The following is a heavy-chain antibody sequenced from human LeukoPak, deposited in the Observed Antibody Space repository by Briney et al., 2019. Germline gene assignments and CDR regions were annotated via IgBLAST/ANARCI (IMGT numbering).Heavy chain of an antibody. J-gene: IGHJ4*02. CDR3: ARVGDMITFGGVIVEGYFDY. V-gene: IGHV4-39*07. Sequence: SETLSLTCSVSGGSVSSSHYWGWIRQPPGKGLEWIGSIYYGGSTYYNASLRSRVTTSVDTSKNQFSLQLNSVTPEDTAVYYCARVGDMITFGGVIVEGYFDYWGQGTLVTVSS. CDR2: IYYGGST. CDR1: GGSVSSSHY. D-gene: IGHD3-16*02.